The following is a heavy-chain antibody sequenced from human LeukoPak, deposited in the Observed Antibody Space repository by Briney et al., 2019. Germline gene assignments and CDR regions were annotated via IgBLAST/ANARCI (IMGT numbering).Heavy chain of an antibody. Sequence: PGGSLRLSCAASGFTFSSYAVSWVRQAPGKGLEWVSAISGSGGSTYYADSVKGRFTISRDNSKNTLYLQMNSLRAEDTAVYYCAKDRHVAAAGAKAASEYFQHWGQGTLVTVSS. CDR3: AKDRHVAAAGAKAASEYFQH. V-gene: IGHV3-23*01. CDR2: ISGSGGST. D-gene: IGHD6-13*01. J-gene: IGHJ1*01. CDR1: GFTFSSYA.